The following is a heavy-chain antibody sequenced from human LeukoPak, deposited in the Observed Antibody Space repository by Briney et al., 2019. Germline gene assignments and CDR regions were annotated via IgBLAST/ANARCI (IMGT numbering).Heavy chain of an antibody. CDR2: INHSGST. Sequence: SETLSLTCAVDGGSFSDYYWSWIRQPPGKGLEWIGEINHSGSTNYNPSLKSRVTISVDTSKNQFSLKLSSVTAADTAVYYCARRRGWLPFDYWGQGTLVTVSS. CDR3: ARRRGWLPFDY. CDR1: GGSFSDYY. J-gene: IGHJ4*02. D-gene: IGHD6-19*01. V-gene: IGHV4-34*01.